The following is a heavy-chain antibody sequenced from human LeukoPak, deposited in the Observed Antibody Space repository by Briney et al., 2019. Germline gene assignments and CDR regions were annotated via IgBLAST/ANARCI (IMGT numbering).Heavy chain of an antibody. CDR1: GGSISSYY. V-gene: IGHV4-59*01. CDR2: IYYSGST. J-gene: IGHJ5*02. D-gene: IGHD6-13*01. Sequence: SETLSLTCTVSGGSISSYYWSWIRQPPGKGLEWIGYIYYSGSTNYNPSLKSRVTISVDTSKNQFSLKLSSVTAADTAVYYCARAIAAAGSFNWFDPWGRGTLVTVSS. CDR3: ARAIAAAGSFNWFDP.